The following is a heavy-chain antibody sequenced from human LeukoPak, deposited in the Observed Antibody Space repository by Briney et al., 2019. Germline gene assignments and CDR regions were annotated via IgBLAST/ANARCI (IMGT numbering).Heavy chain of an antibody. CDR3: ARGGVAEGAYFDY. CDR2: ISSSSSYI. CDR1: GFTFSSDS. J-gene: IGHJ4*02. Sequence: GGSLRLSCAASGFTFSSDSMNWVRQAPGKGLEWISSISSSSSYIHYADSVKGRFTISRDNAKNSMYLQMNSLRAEDTAVYYCARGGVAEGAYFDYWGQGTLVTVSS. D-gene: IGHD6-13*01. V-gene: IGHV3-21*01.